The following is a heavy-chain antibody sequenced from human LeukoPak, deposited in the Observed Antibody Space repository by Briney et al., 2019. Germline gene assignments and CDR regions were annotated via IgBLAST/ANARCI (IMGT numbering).Heavy chain of an antibody. CDR1: GYTFTSYD. Sequence: ASVKVSCKASGYTFTSYDINWVRQATGQGLEWMGWMNPNSGNTGYAQKFQGRVTLTRNTSISTAYMELSSLRSEDTAVYYCARKMSYSSGWYSDYWGQGTLVTVSS. V-gene: IGHV1-8*01. CDR3: ARKMSYSSGWYSDY. D-gene: IGHD6-19*01. J-gene: IGHJ4*02. CDR2: MNPNSGNT.